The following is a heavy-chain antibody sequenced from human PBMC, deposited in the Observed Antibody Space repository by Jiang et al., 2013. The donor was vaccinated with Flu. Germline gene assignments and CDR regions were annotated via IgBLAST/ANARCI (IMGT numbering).Heavy chain of an antibody. CDR2: IFYRGTT. D-gene: IGHD3-3*01. CDR3: ARGRLLFFY. J-gene: IGHJ4*02. V-gene: IGHV4-39*07. CDR1: GGSISSTSYY. Sequence: LLKPSETLSLTCAVSGGSISSTSYYWGWIRQPPGKGLEWIGSIFYRGTTYYNPSLKSRVTISVDTSKNQFSLKLSSVTAADTAVYYCARGRLLFFYWGQGTLVTVSS.